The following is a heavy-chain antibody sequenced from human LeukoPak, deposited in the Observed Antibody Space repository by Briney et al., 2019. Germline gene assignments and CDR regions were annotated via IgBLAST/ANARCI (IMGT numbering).Heavy chain of an antibody. CDR2: ISYDGSNK. D-gene: IGHD3-22*01. J-gene: IGHJ4*02. V-gene: IGHV3-30*03. Sequence: GRSLRLSCAASGFTFSSYAMHWVRQAPGKGLEWVALISYDGSNKYYADSVKGRFTISRDNSKNTLYLQMNSLRAEDTAVYYCARASGYYYDSSGYYGGYFDYWGQGTLVTVSS. CDR3: ARASGYYYDSSGYYGGYFDY. CDR1: GFTFSSYA.